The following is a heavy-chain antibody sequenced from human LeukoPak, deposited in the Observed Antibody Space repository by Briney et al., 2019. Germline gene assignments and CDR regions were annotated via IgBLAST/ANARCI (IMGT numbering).Heavy chain of an antibody. CDR3: ASDLTFNSLALDI. CDR1: GYSFTSYW. J-gene: IGHJ3*02. CDR2: IYPGDSDT. V-gene: IGHV5-51*01. Sequence: GESLKISCKGSGYSFTSYWIGWVRQMPGKGLEWMGIIYPGDSDTRYSPSFQGQVTISADKSISTAYLQWSTLKASDTAMYYCASDLTFNSLALDIWGQGTMVTVSS. D-gene: IGHD4-23*01.